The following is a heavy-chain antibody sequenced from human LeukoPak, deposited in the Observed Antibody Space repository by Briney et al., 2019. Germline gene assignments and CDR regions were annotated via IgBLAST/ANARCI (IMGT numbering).Heavy chain of an antibody. V-gene: IGHV4-59*01. CDR1: GGSISSYY. D-gene: IGHD1-26*01. CDR2: IYYSGST. J-gene: IGHJ3*02. CDR3: ARSYSGSYGGAFDI. Sequence: SETLSLTCTVSGGSISSYYWSWIRQPPGKGLEWIGYIYYSGSTNYNPSLKSRVTISVDTSKNQFSLKLSSVTAADTAVYYCARSYSGSYGGAFDIWGQGTMVTVSS.